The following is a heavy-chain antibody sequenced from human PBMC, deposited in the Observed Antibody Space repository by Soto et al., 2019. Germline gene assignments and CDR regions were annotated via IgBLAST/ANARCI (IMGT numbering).Heavy chain of an antibody. CDR2: ILYSGTT. J-gene: IGHJ4*02. Sequence: QMQLQESGPGLVKPSQTLSLTCTVSGGSISSGEYYWSWIRQPPGKGLEWIGYILYSGTTNYNPSLESRLTISVDTSKNQFSLKLTSVTAADTAVYYCARNGALDYWGRGTLVTVSS. CDR3: ARNGALDY. D-gene: IGHD2-8*01. CDR1: GGSISSGEYY. V-gene: IGHV4-30-4*01.